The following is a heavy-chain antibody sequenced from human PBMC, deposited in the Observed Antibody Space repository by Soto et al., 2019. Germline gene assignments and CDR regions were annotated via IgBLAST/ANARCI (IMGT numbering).Heavy chain of an antibody. J-gene: IGHJ6*02. D-gene: IGHD3-16*01. Sequence: RLSCAASGFTFDDYAMHWVRQAPGKGLEWVSLISWDGGSTYYADSVKGRFTISRDNSKNSLYLQMNSLRAEDTALYYCAKAPRLYNYGMDVWGQGTTVTVSS. CDR3: AKAPRLYNYGMDV. CDR1: GFTFDDYA. CDR2: ISWDGGST. V-gene: IGHV3-43D*04.